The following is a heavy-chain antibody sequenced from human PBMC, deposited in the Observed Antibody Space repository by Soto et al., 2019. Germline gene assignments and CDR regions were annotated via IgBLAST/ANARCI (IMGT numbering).Heavy chain of an antibody. V-gene: IGHV4-59*02. CDR2: IYNSGIT. CDR1: GGSVTSYY. D-gene: IGHD3-16*01. J-gene: IGHJ4*02. Sequence: SETLSLTCTVSGGSVTSYYWNWIRQSPGKGLEWIGYIYNSGITNYNPSLKSRVSISVDGSKNQFSLKLNSVTADDTDVSYSALGASLGPLNYWGQGTLVTVSS. CDR3: ALGASLGPLNY.